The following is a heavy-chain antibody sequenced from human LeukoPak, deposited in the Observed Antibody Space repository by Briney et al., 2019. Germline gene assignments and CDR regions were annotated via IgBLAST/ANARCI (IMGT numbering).Heavy chain of an antibody. Sequence: PSETLSLTCTVSGGSISSYYWSWIRQPPGKGLEWIGYIYYSGSTNYSPSLKSRVTISLDTSKNQFSLKLSSVTAADTAVYCATVRPTFMRAFIAWGQGTLVTVSS. CDR1: GGSISSYY. CDR2: IYYSGST. D-gene: IGHD3-16*02. CDR3: TVRPTFMRAFIA. V-gene: IGHV4-59*12. J-gene: IGHJ5*02.